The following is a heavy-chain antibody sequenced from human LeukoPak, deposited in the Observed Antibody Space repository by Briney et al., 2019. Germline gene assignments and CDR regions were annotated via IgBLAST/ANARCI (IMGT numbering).Heavy chain of an antibody. CDR3: ASEGSYFGY. CDR1: GFTFSSYW. J-gene: IGHJ4*02. CDR2: IKQDGSEK. Sequence: GGSLRLSCEGSGFTFSSYWMSWVRQAPGKGLEWVANIKQDGSEKYYVDSVKGRFTISRDNAKNSLFLQMNSLRADDTAVYYCASEGSYFGYWGQGTLVTVSS. V-gene: IGHV3-7*05.